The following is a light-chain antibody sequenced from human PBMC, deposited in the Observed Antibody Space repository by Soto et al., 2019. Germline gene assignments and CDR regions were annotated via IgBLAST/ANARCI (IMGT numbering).Light chain of an antibody. V-gene: IGLV1-44*01. J-gene: IGLJ2*01. CDR2: SNN. Sequence: QSVLTQPPSASGTPGQRVTISCSGSISNIGRNTVNWYQQLPGKAPKLLIYSNNQRPSGVPDRVSASKSGTSASLAISGLQSEYEADYYCAAWDDSLNGPSVVFGGGTKLTVL. CDR3: AAWDDSLNGPSVV. CDR1: ISNIGRNT.